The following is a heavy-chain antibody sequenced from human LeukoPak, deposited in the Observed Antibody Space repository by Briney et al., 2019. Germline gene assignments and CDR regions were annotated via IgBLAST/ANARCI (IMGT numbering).Heavy chain of an antibody. J-gene: IGHJ6*02. CDR2: IYYSGST. V-gene: IGHV4-59*01. Sequence: SETLSLTCNVSGGSISSYYWSWIRQPPGKGLECIGYIYYSGSTNYNPSLKSRVTISVDTSKNQFSLKLSSVTAADTAVYYCARYGGFGSHYYGSGFYYYGMDVWGQGTTVTVSS. D-gene: IGHD3-10*01. CDR3: ARYGGFGSHYYGSGFYYYGMDV. CDR1: GGSISSYY.